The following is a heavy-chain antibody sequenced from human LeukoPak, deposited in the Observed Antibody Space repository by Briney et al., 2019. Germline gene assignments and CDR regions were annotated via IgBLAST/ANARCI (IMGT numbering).Heavy chain of an antibody. Sequence: GGSLRLSCAASGFTVSSNYMNWVRQAPGKGLEWVSVIYSGGSTYYADSVKGRFTISRDNSKNTVDLQMNSLRAEDTAVYYCARVRLDRSERYLDAFENWGQGTMVTVSS. J-gene: IGHJ3*02. CDR3: ARVRLDRSERYLDAFEN. D-gene: IGHD3-3*01. V-gene: IGHV3-53*01. CDR1: GFTVSSNY. CDR2: IYSGGST.